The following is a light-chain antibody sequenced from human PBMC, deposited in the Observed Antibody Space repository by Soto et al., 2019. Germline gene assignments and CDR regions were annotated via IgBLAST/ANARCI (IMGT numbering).Light chain of an antibody. CDR2: VAS. Sequence: DIQMTQSPSFLSASVGDRVTITCRASQDIRTSLNWYQQKPGKAPKFLIYVASSLQTGVPPRFSGSGSGTDFTLTISGVQAEDYATYFCQQTSSDPPWTFCQGSKV. V-gene: IGKV1-39*01. CDR3: QQTSSDPPWT. CDR1: QDIRTS. J-gene: IGKJ1*01.